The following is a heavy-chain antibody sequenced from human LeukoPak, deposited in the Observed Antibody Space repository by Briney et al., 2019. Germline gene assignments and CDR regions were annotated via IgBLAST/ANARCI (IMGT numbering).Heavy chain of an antibody. CDR2: ISSSSSYI. V-gene: IGHV3-21*04. J-gene: IGHJ4*02. CDR1: GFTFSSYS. CDR3: ARSPGTMIVVVITVFDY. Sequence: GGSLRLSCAASGFTFSSYSMNWVRQAQGKGLEWVSSISSSSSYIYYADSVKGRFTISRDNAKNSLYLQMNSLRAEDTAVYYCARSPGTMIVVVITVFDYWGQGTLVTVSS. D-gene: IGHD3-22*01.